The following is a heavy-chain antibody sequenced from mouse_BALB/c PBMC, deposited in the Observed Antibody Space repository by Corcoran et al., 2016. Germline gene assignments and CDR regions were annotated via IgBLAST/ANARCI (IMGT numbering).Heavy chain of an antibody. D-gene: IGHD4-1*01. CDR1: GFNINDTY. J-gene: IGHJ1*01. CDR2: IDPANGNT. Sequence: EVQLQQSGAELVKPGDSVKLSCTASGFNINDTYMHWVKQRPEQGLEWIGRIDPANGNTKYDPKFQGKATITADTSSNTAYLQLSSLTSEDTAVYYCANWDWYFDVWGAGTTVTVSS. V-gene: IGHV14-3*02. CDR3: ANWDWYFDV.